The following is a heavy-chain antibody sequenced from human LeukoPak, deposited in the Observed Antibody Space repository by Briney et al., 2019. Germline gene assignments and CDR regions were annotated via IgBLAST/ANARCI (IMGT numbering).Heavy chain of an antibody. CDR1: GFTFSRNW. J-gene: IGHJ4*02. CDR3: ARGYSSGWYYFDY. V-gene: IGHV3-7*01. Sequence: GGSLRLSCAASGFTFSRNWMTWVRQAPGKGLEWVAIINEDGSEKYYVDSVKGRFTISRDNAKNSLSLQMNSLRAEDTAAYYCARGYSSGWYYFDYWGQGTLVTVSS. CDR2: INEDGSEK. D-gene: IGHD6-19*01.